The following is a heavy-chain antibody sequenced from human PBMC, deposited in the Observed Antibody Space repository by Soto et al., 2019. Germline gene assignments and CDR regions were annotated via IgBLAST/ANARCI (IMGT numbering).Heavy chain of an antibody. CDR3: AHLAAAGIRAFDI. D-gene: IGHD6-13*01. Sequence: QVQLVESGGGVVQPGRSLRLSCAASGFTFSSYAMHWVRQAPGKGLEWVAVISYDGSNKYYADSVKGRFTISGDNSKNTLYLQMNSLRAEDTAVYYCAHLAAAGIRAFDIWGQGTMVTVSS. CDR2: ISYDGSNK. V-gene: IGHV3-30-3*01. J-gene: IGHJ3*02. CDR1: GFTFSSYA.